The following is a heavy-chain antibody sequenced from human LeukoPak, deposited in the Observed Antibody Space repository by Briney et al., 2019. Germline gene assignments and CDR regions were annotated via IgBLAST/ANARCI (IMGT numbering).Heavy chain of an antibody. CDR3: AKGGYCSSTSCSLNWFDP. V-gene: IGHV3-23*01. Sequence: GGSLRLSCAASGFTFSSYAMSWVRQAPGKGLEWVSAISGSDGSTYYADSVKGRFTISRDNSKNTLYLQMNSLRAEDTAVYYCAKGGYCSSTSCSLNWFDPWGQGTLVTVSS. D-gene: IGHD2-2*01. CDR2: ISGSDGST. CDR1: GFTFSSYA. J-gene: IGHJ5*02.